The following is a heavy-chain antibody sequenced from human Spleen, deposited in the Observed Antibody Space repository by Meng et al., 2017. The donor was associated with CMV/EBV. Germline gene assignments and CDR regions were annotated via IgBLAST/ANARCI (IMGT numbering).Heavy chain of an antibody. D-gene: IGHD6-19*01. Sequence: GGSLRLSCAASGFTFSSYAMTWVRQAPGKGLEWVSSISTYSTYIYYADSVKGRFTISRDNAKNSLYLQMNSLRAEDTAVYYCARASWGIAVAGTVWGQGTTVTVSS. CDR2: ISTYSTYI. CDR3: ARASWGIAVAGTV. V-gene: IGHV3-21*01. CDR1: GFTFSSYA. J-gene: IGHJ6*02.